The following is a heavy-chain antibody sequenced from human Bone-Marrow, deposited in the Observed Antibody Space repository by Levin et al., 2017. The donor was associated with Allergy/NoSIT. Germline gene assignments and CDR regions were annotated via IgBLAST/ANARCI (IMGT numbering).Heavy chain of an antibody. CDR2: IWYDGSNK. Sequence: GGSLRLSCAASGFTFSSYGMHWVRQAPGKGLEWVAVIWYDGSNKYYADSVKGRFTISRDNSKNTLYLQMNSLRAEDTAVYYCARGGILGVIVVVPAAMPDDEGLDYWGQGTLVTVSS. CDR1: GFTFSSYG. J-gene: IGHJ4*02. D-gene: IGHD2-2*01. CDR3: ARGGILGVIVVVPAAMPDDEGLDY. V-gene: IGHV3-33*01.